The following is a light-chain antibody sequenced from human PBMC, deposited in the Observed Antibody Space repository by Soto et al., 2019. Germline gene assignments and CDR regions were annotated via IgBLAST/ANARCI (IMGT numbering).Light chain of an antibody. J-gene: IGLJ3*02. CDR1: SSDVGAYNY. CDR3: TSYAGSNIWV. Sequence: QSALTQPPSASGSPGQSVTISCTGTSSDVGAYNYVSWYQQYPGKAPKLMIYEVSKRPSGVPARCSGAKSGKTASLTVSGLQPEDEADYYCTSYAGSNIWVFGGGTKVTVL. CDR2: EVS. V-gene: IGLV2-8*01.